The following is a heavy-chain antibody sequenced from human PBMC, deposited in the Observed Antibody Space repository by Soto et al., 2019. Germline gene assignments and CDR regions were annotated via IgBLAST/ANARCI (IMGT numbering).Heavy chain of an antibody. Sequence: PSGTLSLSCTVCGGSISSYYGSWIRQPPGKGLEWIGYIYYSGSTNYNPSLKSRVTISVDTSKNQFSLKLSSVTAADTAVYYCARGHYDILTGYLNYYYYMDVWGKGTTVTVSS. J-gene: IGHJ6*03. D-gene: IGHD3-9*01. CDR1: GGSISSYY. CDR2: IYYSGST. CDR3: ARGHYDILTGYLNYYYYMDV. V-gene: IGHV4-59*12.